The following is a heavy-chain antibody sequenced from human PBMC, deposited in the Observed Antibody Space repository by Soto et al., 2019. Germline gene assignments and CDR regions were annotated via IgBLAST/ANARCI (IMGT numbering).Heavy chain of an antibody. CDR2: IIPIFGTA. V-gene: IGHV1-69*01. Sequence: QVQLVQSGAEVKKPGSSVKVSCKASGGTFSSYAISWVLQAPGQGLEWMGGIIPIFGTANYAQKFQGRVTITADESTRTAYMELSSLRSEDTAVYYCARAQRNSYGYDYYYYGMDVWGQGTTVTVSS. CDR3: ARAQRNSYGYDYYYYGMDV. J-gene: IGHJ6*02. CDR1: GGTFSSYA. D-gene: IGHD5-18*01.